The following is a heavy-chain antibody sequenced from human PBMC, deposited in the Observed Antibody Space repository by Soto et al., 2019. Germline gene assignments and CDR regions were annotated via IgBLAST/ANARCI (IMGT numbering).Heavy chain of an antibody. J-gene: IGHJ4*02. Sequence: QVQLVESGGGVVQPGRSLRLSCAASGFTFSSYAMHWVRQAPGKGLEWVAVISYDGSNKYYADSVKGRFTISRDNSKNTLYLQMNSLIAEDTAVYYCARGGAAADYWGQGTLVTVSS. CDR1: GFTFSSYA. CDR3: ARGGAAADY. D-gene: IGHD2-15*01. CDR2: ISYDGSNK. V-gene: IGHV3-30-3*01.